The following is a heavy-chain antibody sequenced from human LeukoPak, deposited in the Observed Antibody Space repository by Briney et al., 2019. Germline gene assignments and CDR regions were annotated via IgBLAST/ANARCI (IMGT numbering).Heavy chain of an antibody. Sequence: GGSLRLSCAASGFTFSSYWMSWVRQAPGKGLEWVANIKQDGSEKYYVDSVKGRFTISRDNARNSLYLQMKSLRAEDTAVYYCARTPSIVGYTSRELGHWYFDLWGRGTPVTVSS. CDR3: ARTPSIVGYTSRELGHWYFDL. V-gene: IGHV3-7*01. CDR2: IKQDGSEK. J-gene: IGHJ2*01. CDR1: GFTFSSYW. D-gene: IGHD6-13*01.